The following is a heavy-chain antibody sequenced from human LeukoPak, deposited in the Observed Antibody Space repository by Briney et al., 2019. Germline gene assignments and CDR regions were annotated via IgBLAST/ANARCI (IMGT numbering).Heavy chain of an antibody. Sequence: GGSLRLSCSASGFTFSFYAMHWARQAPGKGLEYVSGISTNGGSTYYADSVKGRFTISRDNAKNSLYLQMNSLRAEDTAVYYCARGLYDSSGSYHFDYWGQGTLVTVSS. V-gene: IGHV3-64*04. D-gene: IGHD3-22*01. CDR1: GFTFSFYA. CDR3: ARGLYDSSGSYHFDY. J-gene: IGHJ4*02. CDR2: ISTNGGST.